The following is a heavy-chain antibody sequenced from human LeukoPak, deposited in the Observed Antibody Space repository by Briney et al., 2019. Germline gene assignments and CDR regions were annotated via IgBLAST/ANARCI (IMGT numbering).Heavy chain of an antibody. J-gene: IGHJ4*02. V-gene: IGHV1-3*01. CDR2: INAGKGNT. CDR1: GYTFTSYA. D-gene: IGHD3-22*01. Sequence: ASVKVSCKASGYTFTSYAMHWVRQAPGQRLEWMGWINAGKGNTKYSQKFQGRVTITRDTSASTAYMELSSLRSEDTAVYYCARNGDYYDSSGYYYWGQGTLVTVSS. CDR3: ARNGDYYDSSGYYY.